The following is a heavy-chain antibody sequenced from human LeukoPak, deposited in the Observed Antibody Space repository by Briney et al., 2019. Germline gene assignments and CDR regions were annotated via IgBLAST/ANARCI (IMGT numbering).Heavy chain of an antibody. CDR1: GFTFDDYA. CDR3: AKDTHPLIAAAAKCFDY. Sequence: SLRLSCAASGFTFDDYAMHWVRQAPGKGLEWVSGISWNSGSIGYADSVKGRFTISRDNAKNSLYLQMNSLGAEDTALYYCAKDTHPLIAAAAKCFDYWGQGTLVTVSS. J-gene: IGHJ4*02. CDR2: ISWNSGSI. V-gene: IGHV3-9*01. D-gene: IGHD6-13*01.